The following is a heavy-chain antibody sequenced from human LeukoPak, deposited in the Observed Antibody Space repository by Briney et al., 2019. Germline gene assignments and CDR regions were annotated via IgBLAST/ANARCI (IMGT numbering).Heavy chain of an antibody. CDR3: AKGATKFRDRTFDY. V-gene: IGHV3-23*01. Sequence: GGSLRLSCSAPALPLSSYALSWVRQAPGKGLQWVSTLTGSGGSTYYADSVKGRFTISRGNSKNTLYLQMNSLRAEDTAVYYCAKGATKFRDRTFDYWGQGTLVT. CDR1: ALPLSSYA. J-gene: IGHJ4*02. CDR2: LTGSGGST.